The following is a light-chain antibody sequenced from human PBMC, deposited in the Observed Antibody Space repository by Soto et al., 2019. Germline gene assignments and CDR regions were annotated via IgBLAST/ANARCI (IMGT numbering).Light chain of an antibody. CDR1: RSVRGW. Sequence: DIQMTQSPSSLSASVVNRVTITCLTSRSVRGWLAWYQQKPGTAPKLLIFDASRLESGVPSRFSGSASGTEFTLTISSLQPDDFATYYCQQYDNYPLTFGGGTKVDIK. CDR2: DAS. CDR3: QQYDNYPLT. V-gene: IGKV1-5*01. J-gene: IGKJ4*01.